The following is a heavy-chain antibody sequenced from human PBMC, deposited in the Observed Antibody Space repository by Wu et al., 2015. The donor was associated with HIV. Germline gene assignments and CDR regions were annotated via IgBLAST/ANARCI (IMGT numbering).Heavy chain of an antibody. J-gene: IGHJ6*02. Sequence: QVQLVQSGAEVKRPGASVKVSCKASGYTLTSSDIHWVRQATGQGFEWMAYMNPNSGKTHYSQKFQDRLTLTRNTSINTAYMEVSSLRSEDTAVYYCASSATGYYYYYGMDVWGQGTTGHRLL. CDR1: GYTLTSSD. V-gene: IGHV1-8*01. D-gene: IGHD3-9*01. CDR3: ASSATGYYYYYGMDV. CDR2: MNPNSGKT.